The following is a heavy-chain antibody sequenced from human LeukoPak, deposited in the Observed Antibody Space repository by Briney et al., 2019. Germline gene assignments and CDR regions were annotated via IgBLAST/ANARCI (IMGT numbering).Heavy chain of an antibody. CDR3: ASGDLRDYVWGSPLLYYYFSDMDV. D-gene: IGHD3-16*01. CDR1: GGPLSSYA. CDR2: IIPIFKTT. J-gene: IGHJ6*03. Sequence: SVKVPSKASGGPLSSYAMSWVRQAPGQRLEWMGGIIPIFKTTNYAQRFQGRVTITADESTSTTYMELSSLRSEDSAIYYCASGDLRDYVWGSPLLYYYFSDMDVWGKGTTVTVSS. V-gene: IGHV1-69*13.